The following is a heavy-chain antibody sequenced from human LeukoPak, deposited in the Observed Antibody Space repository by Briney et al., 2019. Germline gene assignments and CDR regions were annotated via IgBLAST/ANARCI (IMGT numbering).Heavy chain of an antibody. CDR1: GFTFSSFD. D-gene: IGHD1-1*01. Sequence: GGSLRLSCAASGFTFSSFDMHWVRQPTGQGLECVSTIGTASDTYYPGSVEGRFTFSRDNAKNSFYLQMNSLTAGDTAVYYCARGPPRGKYYYMDVWGKGTTVTVSS. V-gene: IGHV3-13*01. CDR2: IGTASDT. CDR3: ARGPPRGKYYYMDV. J-gene: IGHJ6*03.